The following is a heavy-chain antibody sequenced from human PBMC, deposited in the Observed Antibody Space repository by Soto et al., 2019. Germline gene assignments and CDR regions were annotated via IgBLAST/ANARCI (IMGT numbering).Heavy chain of an antibody. Sequence: PGGSLRLSCAASGFRFSRFAMHWVRQAPGKGLDWVAVISYDGSNKYYADSVKGRFTISRDNSKNTLSLQMNSLRVEDTAVYYRARDQNYDFWSGYPTPPDYWGQGTLVTVSS. J-gene: IGHJ4*02. CDR2: ISYDGSNK. CDR3: ARDQNYDFWSGYPTPPDY. CDR1: GFRFSRFA. D-gene: IGHD3-3*01. V-gene: IGHV3-30-3*01.